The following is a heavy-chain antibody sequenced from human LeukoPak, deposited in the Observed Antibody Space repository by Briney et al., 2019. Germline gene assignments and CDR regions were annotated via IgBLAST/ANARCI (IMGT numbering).Heavy chain of an antibody. CDR3: AKRSGINYGYFDS. CDR2: ITGNGDYT. D-gene: IGHD1-26*01. Sequence: GSLRLSCAASRFTFSNYAMSWVRQAPGKGLEWVSAITGNGDYTDYADSVKGRFAISRDNSKNTAYLQMNSLRSEDTAVYYCAKRSGINYGYFDSWGQGTLVTVSS. V-gene: IGHV3-23*01. CDR1: RFTFSNYA. J-gene: IGHJ4*02.